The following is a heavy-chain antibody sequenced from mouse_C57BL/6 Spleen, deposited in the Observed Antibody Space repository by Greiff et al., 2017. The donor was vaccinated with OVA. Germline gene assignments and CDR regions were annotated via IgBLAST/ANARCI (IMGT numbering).Heavy chain of an antibody. CDR1: GFTFSDYG. D-gene: IGHD1-1*01. CDR3: ARELRYYFDY. Sequence: EVQVVESGGGLVKPGGSLKLSCAASGFTFSDYGMHWVRQAPEKGLEWVAYISSGSSTIYYADTVKGRFTISRDNAKTTRFLQMTSLRSEDTAMYYCARELRYYFDYWGQGTTLTVSS. V-gene: IGHV5-17*01. CDR2: ISSGSSTI. J-gene: IGHJ2*01.